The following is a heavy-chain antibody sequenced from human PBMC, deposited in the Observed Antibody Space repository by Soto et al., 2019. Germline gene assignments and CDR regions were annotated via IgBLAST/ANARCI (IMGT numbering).Heavy chain of an antibody. J-gene: IGHJ4*02. CDR3: AREKAVAGTTVDY. CDR2: IQSDGSST. D-gene: IGHD6-19*01. V-gene: IGHV3-74*01. Sequence: EVQLVESGGGSVQPGGSLRLSCAVSGFALSSYWMHWVRQAPGKGLVWVSRIQSDGSSTNYADSVKGRFTISRDNAKNTLYLQMDSLRVEDTAVYYCAREKAVAGTTVDYWGQGTLVTVSS. CDR1: GFALSSYW.